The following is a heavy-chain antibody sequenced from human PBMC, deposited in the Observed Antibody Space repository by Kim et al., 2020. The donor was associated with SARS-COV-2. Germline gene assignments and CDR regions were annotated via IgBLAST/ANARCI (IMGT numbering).Heavy chain of an antibody. CDR2: INHSGST. J-gene: IGHJ5*02. CDR3: ARRVMRIVVVPAAGFDP. Sequence: SETLSLTCAVYGGSFSGYYWSWIRQPPGKGLEWIGEINHSGSTNYNPSLKSRVTISVDTSKNQFSLKLSSVTAADTAVYYCARRVMRIVVVPAAGFDPWGQGTLVTVSS. CDR1: GGSFSGYY. D-gene: IGHD2-2*01. V-gene: IGHV4-34*01.